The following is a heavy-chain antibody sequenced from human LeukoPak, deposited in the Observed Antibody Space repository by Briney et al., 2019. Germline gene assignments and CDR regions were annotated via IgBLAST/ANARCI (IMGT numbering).Heavy chain of an antibody. CDR2: IYYSGST. Sequence: KTSETLSLTCTVSGGSISSSSYYWGWIRQPPGKGLEWIGSIYYSGSTYYNPSLKSRVTISVDKSKNQFSLKLSSVTAADTAVYYCARGGSRGYYFDYWGQGTLVTVSS. D-gene: IGHD5-12*01. CDR1: GGSISSSSYY. J-gene: IGHJ4*02. V-gene: IGHV4-39*07. CDR3: ARGGSRGYYFDY.